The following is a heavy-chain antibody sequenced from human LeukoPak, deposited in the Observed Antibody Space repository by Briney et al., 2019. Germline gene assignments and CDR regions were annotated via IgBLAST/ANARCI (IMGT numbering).Heavy chain of an antibody. V-gene: IGHV3-48*03. CDR3: ARGGAQPLWFGELLFDY. CDR2: ISSSGSTI. CDR1: GFTFSSYE. D-gene: IGHD3-10*01. Sequence: AGGSLRLSCAASGFTFSSYEMNWVRQAPGKGLEWVSYISSSGSTIYYADSVKGRFTISRDNAKNSLYLQMNSLRAEDTAVYYCARGGAQPLWFGELLFDYWGQGTLVTVSS. J-gene: IGHJ4*02.